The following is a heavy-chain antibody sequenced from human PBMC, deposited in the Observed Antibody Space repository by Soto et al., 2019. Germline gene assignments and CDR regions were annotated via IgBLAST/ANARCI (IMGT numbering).Heavy chain of an antibody. CDR2: IYYTGRT. D-gene: IGHD3-22*01. V-gene: IGHV4-59*02. J-gene: IGHJ5*02. Sequence: KASETLSLTCTVSGGSVNNYYWSWVRLSPGKGLEWIGYIYYTGRTNYNPSLESRVTISVDTSKNQFSLNLRSVTAADTAVYYCARDSSDSWYSPMDPWGQGILVTVPS. CDR3: ARDSSDSWYSPMDP. CDR1: GGSVNNYY.